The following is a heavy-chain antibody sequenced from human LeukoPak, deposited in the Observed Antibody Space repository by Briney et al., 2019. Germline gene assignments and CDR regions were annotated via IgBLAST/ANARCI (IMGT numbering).Heavy chain of an antibody. CDR2: IIPIFGIA. CDR1: GGTFSSYA. D-gene: IGHD6-19*01. V-gene: IGHV1-69*04. Sequence: ASVKVPCKASGGTFSSYAISWVRQAPGQGLEWMGRIIPIFGIANYAQKFQGRVTITADKSTSTAYMELSSLRSEDTAVYYCARVTTTVAGPGWYFDYWGQGTLVTVSS. J-gene: IGHJ4*02. CDR3: ARVTTTVAGPGWYFDY.